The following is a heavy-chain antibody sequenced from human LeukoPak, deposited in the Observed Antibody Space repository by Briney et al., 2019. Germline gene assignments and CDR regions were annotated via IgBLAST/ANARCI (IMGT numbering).Heavy chain of an antibody. J-gene: IGHJ5*02. V-gene: IGHV1-69*05. CDR2: IIPIFGTA. CDR1: GGTFSSYA. Sequence: SVKVSCEASGGTFSSYAISWVRQAPGQGLEWMGGIIPIFGTANYAQKFQGRVTITTDESTSTAYMELSSLRSEDTAVYYCARASGYYDSSGYFWFDPWGQGTLVTVSS. D-gene: IGHD3-22*01. CDR3: ARASGYYDSSGYFWFDP.